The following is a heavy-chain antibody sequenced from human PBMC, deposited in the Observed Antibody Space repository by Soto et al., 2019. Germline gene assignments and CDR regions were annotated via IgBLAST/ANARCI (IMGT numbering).Heavy chain of an antibody. Sequence: SETLSLTCSVSGGSVTSYYWSWIRQPAGKGLEWIGRIYYAGDTKYSPSLQSRVTMSVDTSKNQVSLKLTSVTAADTAVYYCARDMRVFGGIDVWGQGTTVTVSS. CDR3: ARDMRVFGGIDV. V-gene: IGHV4-4*07. D-gene: IGHD3-3*01. CDR1: GGSVTSYY. J-gene: IGHJ6*02. CDR2: IYYAGDT.